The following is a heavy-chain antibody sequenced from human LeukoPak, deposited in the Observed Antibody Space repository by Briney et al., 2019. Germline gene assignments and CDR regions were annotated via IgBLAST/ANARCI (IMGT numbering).Heavy chain of an antibody. V-gene: IGHV4-61*08. J-gene: IGHJ3*02. CDR3: ARVKYRGYDSLGQDAFDI. CDR2: IYYSGST. CDR1: GGSISSGGYY. D-gene: IGHD5-12*01. Sequence: PSQTLSLTCTVSGGSISSGGYYWSWIRQHPGKGLEWIGYIYYSGSTNYNPSLKSRVTISVDTSKNQFSLKLSSVTAADTAVYYCARVKYRGYDSLGQDAFDIWGQGTMVTVSS.